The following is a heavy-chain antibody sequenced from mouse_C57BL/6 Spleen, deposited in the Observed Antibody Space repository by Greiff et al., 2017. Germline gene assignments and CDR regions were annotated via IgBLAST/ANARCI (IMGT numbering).Heavy chain of an antibody. J-gene: IGHJ1*03. CDR1: GYTFTEYT. CDR2: FYPGSGSI. CDR3: ARHAPHYYGSSYGYFDV. D-gene: IGHD1-1*01. Sequence: QVQLKESGAELVKPGASVQLSCKASGYTFTEYTIHWVKQRSGQGLEWIGWFYPGSGSIKYNEKFKDKATLTADKSSSTVYMELSRLTSEDSAVYFCARHAPHYYGSSYGYFDVWGTGTTVTVSS. V-gene: IGHV1-62-2*01.